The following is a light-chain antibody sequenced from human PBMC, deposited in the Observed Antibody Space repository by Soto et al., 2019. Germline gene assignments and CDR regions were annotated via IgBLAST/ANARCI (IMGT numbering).Light chain of an antibody. CDR1: QSISSL. J-gene: IGKJ1*01. CDR2: SAS. CDR3: QQYNSFPLT. V-gene: IGKV1-5*03. Sequence: DIQMTQSPSTLSASVGNRVTITCRASQSISSLLAWYQQKPGKAPKLLIYSASRLQSGVPSRFSGSGSGTEFTLTVSSLQPDDFATYYCQQYNSFPLTFGQGTKVDIK.